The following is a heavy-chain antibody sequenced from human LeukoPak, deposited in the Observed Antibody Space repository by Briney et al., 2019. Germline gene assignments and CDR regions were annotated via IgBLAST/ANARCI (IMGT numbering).Heavy chain of an antibody. CDR3: ARAYSSGYYRNLHLDY. Sequence: XSVKVSCKASGYTFTSYGISWVRQAPGQGLEWMGWISAYNGNTNYAQELQGRVTMTTDTSTSTAYMELRNLRSDDTAVYYCARAYSSGYYRNLHLDYWGQGTLVTVSS. CDR1: GYTFTSYG. V-gene: IGHV1-18*01. J-gene: IGHJ4*02. D-gene: IGHD3-22*01. CDR2: ISAYNGNT.